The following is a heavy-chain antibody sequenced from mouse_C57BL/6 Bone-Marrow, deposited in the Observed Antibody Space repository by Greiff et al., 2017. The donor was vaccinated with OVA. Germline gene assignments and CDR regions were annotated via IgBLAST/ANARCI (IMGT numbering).Heavy chain of an antibody. CDR1: GFTFSDYY. J-gene: IGHJ1*03. CDR2: INYDGSST. V-gene: IGHV5-16*01. Sequence: EVHLVESEGGLVQPGSSMKLSCTASGFTFSDYYMAWVRQVPEKGLEWVANINYDGSSTYYLDSLKSRFSISRDNAKNMLYLQMSSLKSEDTATYYCARDLWYFDVWGTGTTVTVSS. CDR3: ARDLWYFDV.